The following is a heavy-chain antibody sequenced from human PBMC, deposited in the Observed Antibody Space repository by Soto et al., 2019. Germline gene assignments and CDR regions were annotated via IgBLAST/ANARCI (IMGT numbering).Heavy chain of an antibody. D-gene: IGHD3-3*01. J-gene: IGHJ4*02. Sequence: GGSLRLSCAASGFTFSSYSMNWVRQAPGKGLEWVSSISSSSSYIYYADSVKGRFTISRENAKNSLYLQMNSLRAEDTAVYYCARSRDDFWSGYYGWGQGTLVTVSS. V-gene: IGHV3-21*01. CDR2: ISSSSSYI. CDR1: GFTFSSYS. CDR3: ARSRDDFWSGYYG.